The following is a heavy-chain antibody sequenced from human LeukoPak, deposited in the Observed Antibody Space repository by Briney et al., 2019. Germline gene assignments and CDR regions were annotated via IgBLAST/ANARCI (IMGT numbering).Heavy chain of an antibody. Sequence: GGSLTLSCALSALTFSSYSMNCVRHAPGKGLEWVSSISFTNSIFYADSVKGRFTISRDNAKNSLYLQMYSLRAEDTAVYYCAREQTRGGDLDYWGQGALVTVSS. CDR3: AREQTRGGDLDY. V-gene: IGHV3-21*01. CDR2: ISFTNSI. D-gene: IGHD2-21*02. CDR1: ALTFSSYS. J-gene: IGHJ4*02.